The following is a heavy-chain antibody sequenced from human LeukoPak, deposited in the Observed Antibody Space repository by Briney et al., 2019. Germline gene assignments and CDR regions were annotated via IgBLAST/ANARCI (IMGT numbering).Heavy chain of an antibody. CDR2: IYSGGST. CDR1: GFTVSSNY. CDR3: AREGSGWWVDN. D-gene: IGHD6-19*01. V-gene: IGHV3-66*01. J-gene: IGHJ4*02. Sequence: PGGSLRLSCAASGFTVSSNYMSWVRQAPGKGPEWVSVIYSGGSTYYADSVKGRFTISRDNFKNTLYLQMNSLGAEDTAVYYCAREGSGWWVDNWGQGTLVTVSS.